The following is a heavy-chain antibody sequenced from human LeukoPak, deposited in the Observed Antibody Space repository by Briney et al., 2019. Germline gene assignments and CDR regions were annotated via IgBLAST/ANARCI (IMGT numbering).Heavy chain of an antibody. V-gene: IGHV1-2*02. Sequence: RASVKVSCKAPGYTFTGYYMHWVRQAPGQGLEWMGWINPNSGGTNYAQKFQGRVTMTRDTSISTAYMGLSRLRSDDTAVYYCARDSTLVRGVTMTNWFDPWGQGTLVTVSS. J-gene: IGHJ5*02. CDR1: GYTFTGYY. D-gene: IGHD3-10*01. CDR3: ARDSTLVRGVTMTNWFDP. CDR2: INPNSGGT.